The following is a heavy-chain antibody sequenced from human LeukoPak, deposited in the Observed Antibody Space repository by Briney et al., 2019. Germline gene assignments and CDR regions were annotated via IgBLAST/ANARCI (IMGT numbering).Heavy chain of an antibody. CDR2: FHTSGNT. Sequence: SETLSLTCAVSGGSISNHFWSWIRQPAGKGLEWIGRFHTSGNTNYNPSLKSRVTMSVDTSKNQFSLNLTSVTAADTAVYYCGREVSGGDWRAIDPWGQGTLVTVSS. V-gene: IGHV4-4*07. CDR1: GGSISNHF. J-gene: IGHJ5*02. CDR3: GREVSGGDWRAIDP. D-gene: IGHD2-21*02.